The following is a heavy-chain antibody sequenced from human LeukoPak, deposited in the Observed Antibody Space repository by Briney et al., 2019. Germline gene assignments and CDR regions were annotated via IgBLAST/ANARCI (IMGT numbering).Heavy chain of an antibody. V-gene: IGHV4-61*01. J-gene: IGHJ3*02. CDR1: GGSISSSSYY. CDR3: ARPYTIYLGNDAFDI. Sequence: SETLSLTCTVSGGSISSSSYYWTWIRQSPGKGLEWIGYIYYSGGTNYNPSLESRLAISVDTSKNQFSLKLSSVTAADTAVYYCARPYTIYLGNDAFDIWGQGTLVTVSS. CDR2: IYYSGGT. D-gene: IGHD7-27*01.